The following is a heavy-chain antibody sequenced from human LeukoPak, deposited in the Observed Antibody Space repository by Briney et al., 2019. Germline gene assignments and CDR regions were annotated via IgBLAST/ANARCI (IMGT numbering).Heavy chain of an antibody. D-gene: IGHD3-22*01. V-gene: IGHV4-30-2*01. CDR2: IYHSGST. Sequence: SETLSLTCTISGDSISSGGYYWSWIRQPPGKGLEWIGYIYHSGSTYYNPSLKSRVTISVDRSKNQFSLKLSSVTAADTAVYYCARGRDYYDSSGYSLYDYWGQGTLVTVSS. CDR3: ARGRDYYDSSGYSLYDY. J-gene: IGHJ4*02. CDR1: GDSISSGGYY.